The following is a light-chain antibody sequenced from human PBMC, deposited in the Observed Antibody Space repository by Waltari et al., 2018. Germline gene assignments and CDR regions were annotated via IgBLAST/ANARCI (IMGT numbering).Light chain of an antibody. J-gene: IGKJ3*01. CDR2: DVS. V-gene: IGKV1-33*01. Sequence: DIQITQSPSSLSASVGDRDTITCQASQDISYYVTWYQQKPAKAPELLIYDVSNLETAVASMFSASRPGPHFTLTISSLQPDDVATQYGRRYDQMPLFAFGPGT. CDR1: QDISYY. CDR3: RRYDQMPLFA.